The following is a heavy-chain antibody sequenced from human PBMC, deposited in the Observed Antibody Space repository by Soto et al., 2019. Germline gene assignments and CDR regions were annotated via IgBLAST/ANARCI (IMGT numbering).Heavy chain of an antibody. CDR1: GYVFTRYG. J-gene: IGHJ4*02. CDR3: ARNQDYYDSRGYFFL. Sequence: ASVKVSCKASGYVFTRYGISWVRRAPGQGLEWMGWISAYNGNTIYAQKLQGRVTMTTDTSTSTAYMELRSLRSDDTAVYFCARNQDYYDSRGYFFLWGQGTLVTVSS. D-gene: IGHD3-22*01. V-gene: IGHV1-18*01. CDR2: ISAYNGNT.